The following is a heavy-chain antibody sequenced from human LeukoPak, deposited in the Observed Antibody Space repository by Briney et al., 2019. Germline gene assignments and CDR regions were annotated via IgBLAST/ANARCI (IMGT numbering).Heavy chain of an antibody. CDR3: ARDGRVPAAMGYYYYYGMGV. V-gene: IGHV4-61*02. Sequence: TSETLSLTCTVSGGSISSGNYYWSWIRQPAGKGLEWIGRIYTSGTTNYNPSLKSRVTISVDTSKNQFSLRLSSVTAADTAVYYCARDGRVPAAMGYYYYYGMGVWGQGTTVTVSS. CDR1: GGSISSGNYY. CDR2: IYTSGTT. J-gene: IGHJ6*02. D-gene: IGHD2-2*01.